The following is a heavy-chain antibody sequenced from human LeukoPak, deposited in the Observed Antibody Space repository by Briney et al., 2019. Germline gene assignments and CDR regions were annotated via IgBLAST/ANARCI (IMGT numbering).Heavy chain of an antibody. CDR2: ISSSSRFI. Sequence: GGSLRLSCAASGFTFRYYSMTWVRQAPGKGLEWISSISSSSRFIYYADSVKGRFTISRDNAQNSVYLQMNSLRAEDTAVYFCAGGSSTDSYYFDYWGQGTLVTVSS. CDR3: AGGSSTDSYYFDY. D-gene: IGHD2-2*01. J-gene: IGHJ4*02. CDR1: GFTFRYYS. V-gene: IGHV3-21*01.